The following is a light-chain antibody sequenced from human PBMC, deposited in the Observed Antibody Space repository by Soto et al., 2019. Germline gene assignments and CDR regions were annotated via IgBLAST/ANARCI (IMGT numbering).Light chain of an antibody. CDR1: SSYFGNYNL. CDR3: CSFTSSNTHV. Sequence: QSALTQPASVSGSPGQSITISCTGTSSYFGNYNLVSWYQQHPGKVPKLILFEVNKRPSGVSGRFSGSKSGNTASLTISGLQAEDEADYYCCSFTSSNTHVFGTGTKLTVL. V-gene: IGLV2-23*02. CDR2: EVN. J-gene: IGLJ1*01.